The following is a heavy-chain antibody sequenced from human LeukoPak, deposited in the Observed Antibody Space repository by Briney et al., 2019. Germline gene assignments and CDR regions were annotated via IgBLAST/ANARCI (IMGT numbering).Heavy chain of an antibody. D-gene: IGHD6-19*01. Sequence: GGSLRLSCAASGFTFSSYWMSWVRQAPGKGLEWVANIKQDGSEKYYVDSVKGRFTISRDNAKNSLYLQMNSLRAEDTAVYYCARDRAVAGTGLDYWGQGTLVTVSS. CDR2: IKQDGSEK. CDR1: GFTFSSYW. J-gene: IGHJ4*02. V-gene: IGHV3-7*01. CDR3: ARDRAVAGTGLDY.